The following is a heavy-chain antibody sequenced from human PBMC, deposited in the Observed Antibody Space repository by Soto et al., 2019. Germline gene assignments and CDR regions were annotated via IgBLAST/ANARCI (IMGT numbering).Heavy chain of an antibody. J-gene: IGHJ6*02. CDR2: IWYDVSNK. V-gene: IGHV3-33*01. CDR3: ARDPGYGSGSYSYYYYCMDV. CDR1: GFTFSSYG. Sequence: GGSLRLSCAASGFTFSSYGMHWVRQAPGKGLEWVAVIWYDVSNKYYADSVKGRFTISRDNSKNTLYLQMNSLRAEDTAVYYCARDPGYGSGSYSYYYYCMDVWGQGTTVTVAS. D-gene: IGHD3-10*01.